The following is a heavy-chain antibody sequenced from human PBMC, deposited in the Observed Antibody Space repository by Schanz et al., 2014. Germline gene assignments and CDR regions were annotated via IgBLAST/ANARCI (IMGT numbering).Heavy chain of an antibody. D-gene: IGHD5-18*01. J-gene: IGHJ4*02. CDR1: GFTFDDYA. CDR2: LSWNRRSV. CDR3: AKDEGYNYGYIFDY. Sequence: EVQLVESGGGLVQPGRSLRLSCAASGFTFDDYAMHWVRQAPGKGLEWVAGLSWNRRSVGYADSVKGRFTISRDNSRETMFLQMNTLRPDDTAVYYCAKDEGYNYGYIFDYWGQGTLVTVSS. V-gene: IGHV3-9*01.